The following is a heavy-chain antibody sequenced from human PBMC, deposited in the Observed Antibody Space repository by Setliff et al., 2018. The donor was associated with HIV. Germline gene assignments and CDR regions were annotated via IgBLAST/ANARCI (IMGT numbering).Heavy chain of an antibody. D-gene: IGHD2-2*01. CDR1: GFTFSSYG. CDR2: IWYDGNNK. J-gene: IGHJ5*02. V-gene: IGHV3-33*01. Sequence: PGGSLRLSCAASGFTFSSYGMHWVRQAPGRGLEWVAVIWYDGNNKYYADSVKGRFTISRDNSKNTLYLQMNSLRAEDTAVYYCAIVVVPAAIFSGLRWFDPWGQGTLVTVSS. CDR3: AIVVVPAAIFSGLRWFDP.